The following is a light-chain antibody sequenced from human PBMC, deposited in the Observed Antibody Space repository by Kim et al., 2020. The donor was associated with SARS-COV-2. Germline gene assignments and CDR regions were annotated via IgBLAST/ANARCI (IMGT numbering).Light chain of an antibody. CDR1: SIGSKS. CDR3: QVWDSSSDHRVV. CDR2: YDS. J-gene: IGLJ2*01. V-gene: IGLV3-21*04. Sequence: PGRTARITCGGESIGSKSVHWYQQMPGQAPVLVISYDSDRPSGIPERFSGSNSGNTATLTISRVEAGDEADYYCQVWDSSSDHRVVFGGGTQLTVL.